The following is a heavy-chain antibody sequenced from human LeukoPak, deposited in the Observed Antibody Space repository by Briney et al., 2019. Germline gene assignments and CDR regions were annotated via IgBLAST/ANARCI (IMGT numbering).Heavy chain of an antibody. D-gene: IGHD6-6*01. V-gene: IGHV3-53*01. J-gene: IGHJ4*02. CDR1: VFTVSSNY. CDR2: IDSGGNT. Sequence: PGGSLRLSCAASVFTVSSNYMSWVRQAPGKGLEWVSLIDSGGNTYYGDSVRGRFTISRDNSKNTLYLQMNSLRAEDTAVYYCARVAFRSSSYISGIDYWGQGNLVTVSS. CDR3: ARVAFRSSSYISGIDY.